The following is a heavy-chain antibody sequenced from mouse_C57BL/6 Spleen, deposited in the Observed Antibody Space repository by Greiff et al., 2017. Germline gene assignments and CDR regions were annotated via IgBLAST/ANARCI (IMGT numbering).Heavy chain of an antibody. Sequence: VQLKESVAELVRPGASVTLSCTASGFYIKNTYMHWVKQRPEQGLEWIGRIDPANGNTKYAPKFQGKATITTYTSSNTTYLQLSSLTSEDTSICYCSRCVTCTLDYRGQGTTLTVST. CDR1: GFYIKNTY. J-gene: IGHJ2*01. V-gene: IGHV14-3*01. CDR2: IDPANGNT. CDR3: SRCVTCTLDY. D-gene: IGHD2-1*01.